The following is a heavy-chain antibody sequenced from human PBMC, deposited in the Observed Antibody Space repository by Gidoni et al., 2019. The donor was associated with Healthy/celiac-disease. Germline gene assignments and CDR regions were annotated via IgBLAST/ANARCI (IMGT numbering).Heavy chain of an antibody. CDR3: VKGVGYCSSTSCYTGGYYYYGMDV. CDR1: GFTFSSYA. J-gene: IGHJ6*02. Sequence: EVQLVESGGGLVQPGGSLRLSCSASGFTFSSYAMHWVRPAPGKGLEYVSAISSNGGSTYYADSMKGRFTISRDNSKNTLYLQMSSLRAEDTAVYYCVKGVGYCSSTSCYTGGYYYYGMDVWGQGTTVTVSS. V-gene: IGHV3-64D*06. CDR2: ISSNGGST. D-gene: IGHD2-2*02.